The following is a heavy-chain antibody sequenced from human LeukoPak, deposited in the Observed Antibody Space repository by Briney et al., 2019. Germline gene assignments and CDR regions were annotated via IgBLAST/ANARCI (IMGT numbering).Heavy chain of an antibody. CDR1: GGSFSGYY. J-gene: IGHJ4*02. V-gene: IGHV4-34*01. CDR3: ARGKQQLATALDY. CDR2: INHSGST. Sequence: SETLSLTCAVYGGSFSGYYGSWIRQPPGKGLEWIGEINHSGSTNYNPSLKSRVTISVDTSKNQFSLKLSSVTAADTAVYYCARGKQQLATALDYWGQGTLVTVSS. D-gene: IGHD6-13*01.